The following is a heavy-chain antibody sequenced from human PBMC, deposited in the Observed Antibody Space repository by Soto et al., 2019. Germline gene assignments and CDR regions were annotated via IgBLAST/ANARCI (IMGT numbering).Heavy chain of an antibody. CDR3: ARESGYSGYALHY. CDR2: IIPILGIA. D-gene: IGHD5-12*01. CDR1: GGTFSSYT. Sequence: QVQLVQSGAEVKKPGSSVKVSCKASGGTFSSYTISWVRQAPGQGLEWMGRIIPILGIANYAQRFQGRVTITADKSTSTAYMELSSLRSEDTAVYYCARESGYSGYALHYWGQGTLVTVSS. J-gene: IGHJ4*02. V-gene: IGHV1-69*08.